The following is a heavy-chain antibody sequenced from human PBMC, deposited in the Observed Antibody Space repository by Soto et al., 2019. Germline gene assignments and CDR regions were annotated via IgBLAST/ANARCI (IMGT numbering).Heavy chain of an antibody. CDR3: GRDRSATVPTSIDY. J-gene: IGHJ4*01. CDR2: IDYDGSRT. D-gene: IGHD4-4*01. Sequence: SLRLSCATSGFTFSSYEMNWVRQAPGKGLEWVSYIDYDGSRTVYPDSVKGRFTISRDNAKNSLYLQMNSQRVDDTAVYYCGRDRSATVPTSIDYWGHGTQVTVSS. CDR1: GFTFSSYE. V-gene: IGHV3-48*03.